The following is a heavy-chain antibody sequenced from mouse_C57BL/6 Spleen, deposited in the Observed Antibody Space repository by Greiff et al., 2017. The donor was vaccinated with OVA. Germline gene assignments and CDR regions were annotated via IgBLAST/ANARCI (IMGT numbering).Heavy chain of an antibody. V-gene: IGHV1-69*01. CDR3: ARGGRSTLTY. J-gene: IGHJ3*01. CDR2: IDPSDSYT. CDR1: GYTFTSYW. Sequence: QVQLQQPGAELVMPGASVKLSCKASGYTFTSYWMHWVKQRPGQGLEWIGEIDPSDSYTNYNQKFKGKSTLTVDKSSSTAYMQLSSLTSEDSEVYYCARGGRSTLTYWGQGTLVTVSA. D-gene: IGHD1-1*01.